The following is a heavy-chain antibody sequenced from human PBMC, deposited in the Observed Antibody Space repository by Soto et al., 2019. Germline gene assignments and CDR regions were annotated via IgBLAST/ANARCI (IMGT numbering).Heavy chain of an antibody. J-gene: IGHJ6*02. CDR3: ARDSLEWLFAQTYYYGMDV. V-gene: IGHV1-3*01. CDR2: INAGNGNT. CDR1: GYTFTSYA. Sequence: GASVKVSCKASGYTFTSYAMHWVRQAPRQRLEWMGWINAGNGNTKYSQKFQGRVTITRDTSASTAYMELSSLRSEDTAVYYCARDSLEWLFAQTYYYGMDVWGQGTTVTLSS. D-gene: IGHD3-3*01.